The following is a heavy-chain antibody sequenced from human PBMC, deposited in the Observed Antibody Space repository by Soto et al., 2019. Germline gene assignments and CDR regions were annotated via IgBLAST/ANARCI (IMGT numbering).Heavy chain of an antibody. CDR1: GYTFTSYG. CDR3: AREAVLLWFGELFDYYYMDV. D-gene: IGHD3-10*01. J-gene: IGHJ6*03. V-gene: IGHV1-18*01. Sequence: QVQLVQSGAEVKKPGASVKVSCKASGYTFTSYGISWVRQAPGQGVEWMGWISAYNGNTNYAQKLQGRVTMTTDTSTSTAYMELRNLRSDDTAVYYCAREAVLLWFGELFDYYYMDVWGKGTPVTVSS. CDR2: ISAYNGNT.